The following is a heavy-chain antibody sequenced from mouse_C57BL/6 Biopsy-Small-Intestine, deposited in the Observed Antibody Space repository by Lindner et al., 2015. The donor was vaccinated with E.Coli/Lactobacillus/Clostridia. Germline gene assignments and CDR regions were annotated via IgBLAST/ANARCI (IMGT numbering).Heavy chain of an antibody. D-gene: IGHD1-1*01. V-gene: IGHV1-20*01. CDR3: AREYYYDSSGYEYREAGDY. CDR2: ISAYNGNT. CDR1: GYTFTSYG. Sequence: SVKVSCKASGYTFTSYGISWVRQAPGQGLEWMGWISAYNGNTIYAQNLQGRLTMTTDTSTSTAYMELRSLRSDDTAVYYCAREYYYDSSGYEYREAGDYWGQGTLVTVSS. J-gene: IGHJ4*01.